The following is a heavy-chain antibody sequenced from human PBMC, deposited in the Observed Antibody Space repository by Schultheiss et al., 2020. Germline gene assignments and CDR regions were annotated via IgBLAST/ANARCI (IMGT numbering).Heavy chain of an antibody. Sequence: SETLSLTCTVSGGSISEYYWNWIRQPAGKGLEWIGRIYNSGSTNYNPSLKSRVTISVDTSKNQFSLKLSSVTAADTAVYYCARRYSGYDDYFDYWGQGTLVTVSS. V-gene: IGHV4-4*07. D-gene: IGHD5-12*01. CDR3: ARRYSGYDDYFDY. CDR1: GGSISEYY. J-gene: IGHJ4*02. CDR2: IYNSGST.